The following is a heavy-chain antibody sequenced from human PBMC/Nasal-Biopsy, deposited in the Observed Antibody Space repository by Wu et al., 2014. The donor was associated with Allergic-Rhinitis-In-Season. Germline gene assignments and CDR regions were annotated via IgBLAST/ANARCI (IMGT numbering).Heavy chain of an antibody. CDR1: GFTFDDYA. D-gene: IGHD3-10*01. CDR2: ISWNSGSI. J-gene: IGHJ4*02. CDR3: AKNPSAVNGYYYGSGSSYYFDY. V-gene: IGHV3-9*01. Sequence: LRLSCAASGFTFDDYAMHWVRQAPGKGLEWVSGISWNSGSIGYADSVKGRFTISRDNAKNSLYLQMNSLRAEDTALYYCAKNPSAVNGYYYGSGSSYYFDYWGQGTLVTVSS.